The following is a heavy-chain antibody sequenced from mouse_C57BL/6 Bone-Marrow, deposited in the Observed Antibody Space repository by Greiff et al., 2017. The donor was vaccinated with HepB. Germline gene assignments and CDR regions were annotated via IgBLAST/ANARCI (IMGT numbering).Heavy chain of an antibody. CDR3: TRDERIWSIYYGNYFYAMDD. CDR2: ISSGGDYI. V-gene: IGHV5-9-1*02. J-gene: IGHJ4*01. CDR1: GFTFSSYA. D-gene: IGHD2-1*01. Sequence: EVKLVESGEGLVKPGGSLKLSCAASGFTFSSYAMSWVRQTPEKRLEWVAYISSGGDYIYYADTVKGRFTISRDNARNTLYLQMSSLKSEDTAMYYCTRDERIWSIYYGNYFYAMDDWGQGTSVTVSS.